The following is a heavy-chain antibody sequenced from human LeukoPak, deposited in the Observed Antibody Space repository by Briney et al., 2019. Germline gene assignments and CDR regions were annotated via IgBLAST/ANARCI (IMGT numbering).Heavy chain of an antibody. V-gene: IGHV1-18*01. CDR2: ISAYNGNT. J-gene: IGHJ4*02. D-gene: IGHD6-19*01. Sequence: ASVKVSCKASGYTFTSYGISWVRQAPGQGLEWMGWISAYNGNTNYAQKLQGRVTMTTDTSTSTAYMELSRLRSDDTAVYYCARTQGSYASGWYAPILYYFDYWGQGALVTVSS. CDR3: ARTQGSYASGWYAPILYYFDY. CDR1: GYTFTSYG.